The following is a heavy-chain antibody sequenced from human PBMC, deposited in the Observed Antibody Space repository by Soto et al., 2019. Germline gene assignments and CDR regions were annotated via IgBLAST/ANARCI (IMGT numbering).Heavy chain of an antibody. CDR1: GFTVSSNY. V-gene: IGHV3-53*01. CDR2: IYSGGST. D-gene: IGHD6-19*01. CDR3: ARGIAVAGTHSYYFDY. Sequence: PGGSLRLSCTASGFTVSSNYMSWVRQAPGKGLEWVSVIYSGGSTYYADSVKGRFTFSRDNSKNTLYLQMNSLRAEDTAVYYCARGIAVAGTHSYYFDYWGQGTLVTVSS. J-gene: IGHJ4*02.